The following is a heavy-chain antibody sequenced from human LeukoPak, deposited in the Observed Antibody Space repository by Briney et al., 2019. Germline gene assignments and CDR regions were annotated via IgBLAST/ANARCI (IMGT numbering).Heavy chain of an antibody. Sequence: GASVKVSCKASGYTFTGYYMHWVRQAPGQGLEWMGWINPNSGGTNYAQKLQGRVTITTDTSTSTAYMELRSLRSDDTAVYYCARDPDYGDPPDDVDYWGQGTLVTVSS. V-gene: IGHV1-2*02. CDR2: INPNSGGT. CDR1: GYTFTGYY. D-gene: IGHD4-17*01. J-gene: IGHJ4*02. CDR3: ARDPDYGDPPDDVDY.